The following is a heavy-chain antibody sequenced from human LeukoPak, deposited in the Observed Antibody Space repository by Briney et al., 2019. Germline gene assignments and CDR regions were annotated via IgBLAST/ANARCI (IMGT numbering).Heavy chain of an antibody. D-gene: IGHD4-11*01. CDR1: GGTFSSYA. V-gene: IGHV1-69*13. CDR3: ARVDDYSNQHFGY. J-gene: IGHJ4*02. Sequence: SVKVSCKASGGTFSSYAISWVRQAPGQGLEWMGGIIPIFGTANYAQRFQGRVTITADESTSTAYMELSSLRSEDTAVYYCARVDDYSNQHFGYWGQGTLVTVSS. CDR2: IIPIFGTA.